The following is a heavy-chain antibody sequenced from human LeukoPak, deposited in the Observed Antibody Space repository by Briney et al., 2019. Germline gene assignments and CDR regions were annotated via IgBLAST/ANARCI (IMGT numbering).Heavy chain of an antibody. CDR2: INPNSGGT. CDR3: ASEHLLARGASDI. V-gene: IGHV1-2*06. CDR1: GYTFTGYY. Sequence: ASVKVSCKASGYTFTGYYMHWVRQAPGQGLEWMGRINPNSGGTNYAQKFQGRVTMTRDTSISTAYMELSRLRSDDTAVYYCASEHLLARGASDIWGQGTMVTVSS. J-gene: IGHJ3*02.